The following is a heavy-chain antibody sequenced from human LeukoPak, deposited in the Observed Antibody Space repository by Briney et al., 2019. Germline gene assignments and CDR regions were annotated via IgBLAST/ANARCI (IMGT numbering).Heavy chain of an antibody. V-gene: IGHV1-69*05. CDR2: IIPIFGTA. CDR1: GGTFSSYA. J-gene: IGHJ4*02. Sequence: SVKVSCKASGGTFSSYAIGWVRQAPGQGLKWMGGIIPIFGTANYAQKFQGRVTITTDESTSTAYMELSSLRSEDTAVYYCARDSGTEPYMGKLDYWGQGTLVTVSS. D-gene: IGHD1-14*01. CDR3: ARDSGTEPYMGKLDY.